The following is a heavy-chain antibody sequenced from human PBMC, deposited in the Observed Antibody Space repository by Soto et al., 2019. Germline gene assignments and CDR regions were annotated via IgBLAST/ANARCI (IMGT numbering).Heavy chain of an antibody. CDR3: AKDGSWSNYDFWSGYSYYFDY. J-gene: IGHJ4*02. CDR2: ISGSGGST. V-gene: IGHV3-23*01. D-gene: IGHD3-3*01. CDR1: GFTFSSYA. Sequence: GGSLRLSCAASGFTFSSYAMSWVRQAPGKGLEWVSAISGSGGSTYYADSVKGRFTISRDNSKNTLYLQMNSLRAEDTAVYYCAKDGSWSNYDFWSGYSYYFDYWGQGTLVTVSS.